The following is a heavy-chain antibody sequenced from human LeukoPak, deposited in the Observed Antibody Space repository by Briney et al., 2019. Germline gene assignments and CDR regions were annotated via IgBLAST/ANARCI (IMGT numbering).Heavy chain of an antibody. V-gene: IGHV4-30-4*01. CDR3: AGTIFGVVYYYMDV. D-gene: IGHD3-3*01. Sequence: SETLSLTCTVSGGSISSGDYYWSWIRQPPGKGLEWIGYIYYSGSTYYNPSLKSRVTISVDTSKNQFSLKLSSVTAADTAVYYCAGTIFGVVYYYMDVWGKGTTVTVSS. CDR1: GGSISSGDYY. CDR2: IYYSGST. J-gene: IGHJ6*03.